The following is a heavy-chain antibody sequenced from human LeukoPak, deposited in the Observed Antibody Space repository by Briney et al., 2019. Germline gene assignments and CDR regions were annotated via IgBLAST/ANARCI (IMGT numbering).Heavy chain of an antibody. CDR2: ISAYNGNT. J-gene: IGHJ5*02. CDR3: ARDTPSIAAAALGDWFDP. CDR1: GYTFTSYG. D-gene: IGHD6-13*01. Sequence: ASVTVSCKASGYTFTSYGISRVRQAPGQGLEWMGWISAYNGNTNYAQKLQGRVTMTTDTSTSTAYMELRSLRSDDTAVYYCARDTPSIAAAALGDWFDPWGQGTLVTVSS. V-gene: IGHV1-18*01.